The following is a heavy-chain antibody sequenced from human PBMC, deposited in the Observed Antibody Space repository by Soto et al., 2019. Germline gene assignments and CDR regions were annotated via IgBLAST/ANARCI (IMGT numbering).Heavy chain of an antibody. CDR1: GGTFSSYA. CDR3: ARRSRRSMDTDYYGMDV. Sequence: QVQLVQSGAEVKKPGSSVKVSCKASGGTFSSYAISWVRQAPGQGLEWMGGIIPIFGTANYAQKFQGRVTITADESTSTAYMELSSLRSEDTAVYCCARRSRRSMDTDYYGMDVWGQGTTVTVSS. CDR2: IIPIFGTA. V-gene: IGHV1-69*01. J-gene: IGHJ6*02.